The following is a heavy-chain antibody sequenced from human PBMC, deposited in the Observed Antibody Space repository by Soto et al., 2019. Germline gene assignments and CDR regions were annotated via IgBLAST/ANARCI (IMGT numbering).Heavy chain of an antibody. D-gene: IGHD4-17*01. V-gene: IGHV4-31*03. CDR2: VYSTGSV. Sequence: QVQLQESGPGLVKPSQTLSLTCNVSGGAIRRGGYHWVWIRQHPEKGLAWIGHVYSTGSVFYNPSLEPRVDISLAKSNSCFSLQLTSVTAADTAIYYCARNPNDVGEYTVFDGWGHGTLVTVSS. CDR3: ARNPNDVGEYTVFDG. CDR1: GGAIRRGGYH. J-gene: IGHJ3*01.